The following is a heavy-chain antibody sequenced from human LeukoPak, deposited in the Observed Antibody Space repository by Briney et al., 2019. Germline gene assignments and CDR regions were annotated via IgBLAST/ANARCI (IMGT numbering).Heavy chain of an antibody. J-gene: IGHJ4*02. CDR3: ARYYCPNGVCWHFDY. CDR1: GGSITTYY. CDR2: IHYTGST. Sequence: SETLSLTCTVSGGSITTYYWSCIRHPPGKGLEWIVYIHYTGSTKSNPSLKSRVTISVDTSKNQFSLKLSSVTAADTAVYYCARYYCPNGVCWHFDYWGRGTLVTVSS. V-gene: IGHV4-59*01. D-gene: IGHD2-8*01.